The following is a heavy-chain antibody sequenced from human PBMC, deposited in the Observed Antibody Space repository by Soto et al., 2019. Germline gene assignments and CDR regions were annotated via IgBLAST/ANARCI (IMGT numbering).Heavy chain of an antibody. D-gene: IGHD6-19*01. CDR2: TSYAGSTP. Sequence: QVQLIESGGGVVQPGRSLRLACAASGFTFSSYGMHWVRQAPGRGLEWVAATSYAGSTPLHADSVKRRFTISRDNSKNTLFQQMNSLRAEDTAVYYCAEAGDSGWHTLCSWGQGTLVTVSS. CDR1: GFTFSSYG. V-gene: IGHV3-30*18. CDR3: AEAGDSGWHTLCS. J-gene: IGHJ5*02.